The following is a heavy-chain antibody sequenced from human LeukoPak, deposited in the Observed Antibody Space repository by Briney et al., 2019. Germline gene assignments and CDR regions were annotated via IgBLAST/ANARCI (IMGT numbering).Heavy chain of an antibody. Sequence: GGSVRLSCAASGFTFSSYGMHWVRQAPGKGLEWVAVISYDGSNKYYADSVKGRFTISRDNSKNTLYLQMNSLRAEDTAVYYCAKRTPRGNSPTGRYYFDYWGQGTLVTVSS. CDR1: GFTFSSYG. D-gene: IGHD4-23*01. CDR2: ISYDGSNK. V-gene: IGHV3-30*18. J-gene: IGHJ4*02. CDR3: AKRTPRGNSPTGRYYFDY.